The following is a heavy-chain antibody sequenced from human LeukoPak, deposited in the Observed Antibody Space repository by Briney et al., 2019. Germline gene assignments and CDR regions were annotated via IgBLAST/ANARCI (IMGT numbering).Heavy chain of an antibody. V-gene: IGHV1-2*02. Sequence: ASVKVSCKASGYTFTGYYMHWVRQAPGQGLEWMGWINPNSGGTNYAQKFQGRVTMTRDTSISTAYMELSRLRSDDTAVYYCARDAVPYYYDSSGYYYQYYFDYWGQGTLVTVSS. D-gene: IGHD3-22*01. CDR2: INPNSGGT. J-gene: IGHJ4*02. CDR1: GYTFTGYY. CDR3: ARDAVPYYYDSSGYYYQYYFDY.